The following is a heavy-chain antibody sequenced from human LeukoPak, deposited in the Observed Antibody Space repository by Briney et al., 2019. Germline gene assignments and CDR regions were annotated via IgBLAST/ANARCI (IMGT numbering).Heavy chain of an antibody. V-gene: IGHV3-23*01. J-gene: IGHJ4*02. D-gene: IGHD5-18*01. CDR3: AEEVTSFGYRGVDF. Sequence: PGGSLRLSCAASGFTLRTYAMNWVRQAPGKGLEWFSSASGNGVNTYYADSVRGRFTVSRDNSRNTVYLQVNNLRAEDTAIFYCAEEVTSFGYRGVDFWGQGTLVTVSS. CDR2: ASGNGVNT. CDR1: GFTLRTYA.